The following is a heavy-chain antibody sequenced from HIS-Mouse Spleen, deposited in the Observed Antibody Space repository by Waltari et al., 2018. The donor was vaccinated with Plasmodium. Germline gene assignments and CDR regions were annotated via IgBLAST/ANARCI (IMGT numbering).Heavy chain of an antibody. D-gene: IGHD6-6*01. J-gene: IGHJ4*02. CDR1: GLTVSSNY. V-gene: IGHV3-66*01. CDR2: IYVGGST. CDR3: ARGLRGSSSYY. Sequence: EVQLVESGGGLVQPGGSLRLSCAASGLTVSSNYMSWVRQAPGKGLEWVSVIYVGGSTYYADSVKGRFTSSRDNSKNTLYLQMNSLRAEDTAVYYCARGLRGSSSYYWGQGTLVTVSS.